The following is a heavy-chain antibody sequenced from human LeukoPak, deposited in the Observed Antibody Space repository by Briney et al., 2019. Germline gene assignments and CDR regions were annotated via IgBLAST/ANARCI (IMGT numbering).Heavy chain of an antibody. D-gene: IGHD3-3*01. Sequence: QPGGSLRLSCAASGFTVSSNYMTWVRQAPGKGLEWVSLIYSAGSTYYADSVKGRFTIYRDSSKNTLYLHMNSLRAEDTAVYYRARGDTGVTIFGVVSHFDYWGQGTLVTVSS. CDR2: IYSAGST. CDR1: GFTVSSNY. CDR3: ARGDTGVTIFGVVSHFDY. J-gene: IGHJ4*02. V-gene: IGHV3-53*01.